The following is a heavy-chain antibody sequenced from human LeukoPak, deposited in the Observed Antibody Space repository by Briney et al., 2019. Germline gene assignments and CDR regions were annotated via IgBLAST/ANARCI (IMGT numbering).Heavy chain of an antibody. CDR2: IYPGDSDT. D-gene: IGHD5-18*01. Sequence: GESLKISCKGSGYSFTSYWIGWVRQMPGKGLGWMGIIYPGDSDTRYTPSFQGQVTISADKSISTAYLQWSSLKASDNAMNYCAKLTQVWPDYWGQGTLVTVSS. J-gene: IGHJ4*02. CDR3: AKLTQVWPDY. CDR1: GYSFTSYW. V-gene: IGHV5-51*01.